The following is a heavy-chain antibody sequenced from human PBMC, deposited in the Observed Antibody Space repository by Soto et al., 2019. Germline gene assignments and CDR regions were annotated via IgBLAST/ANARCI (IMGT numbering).Heavy chain of an antibody. CDR2: IKQDGSVK. Sequence: EVQLVESGGGLVQPGGSLRLSCAASGFTFSSYWMSWVRQAPGKGLEWVANIKQDGSVKYYVDSVKGRFTISRDNAKNSLYLQMNSLRAEDTAVYYCARDTKIGTVTTEGDDYWGQGTLVTVSS. D-gene: IGHD4-17*01. CDR3: ARDTKIGTVTTEGDDY. J-gene: IGHJ4*02. CDR1: GFTFSSYW. V-gene: IGHV3-7*01.